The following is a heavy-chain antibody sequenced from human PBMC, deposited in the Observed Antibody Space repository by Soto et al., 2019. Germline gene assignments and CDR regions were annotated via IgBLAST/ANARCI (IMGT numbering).Heavy chain of an antibody. V-gene: IGHV4-34*01. CDR2: INHSGFT. CDR3: ARSAVKLGATLFDS. CDR1: GGSLRGHY. D-gene: IGHD1-26*01. Sequence: SETLSLTCAVSGGSLRGHYWSWIRQSPEKGLEWIGEINHSGFTNYNPTLKSRVTISRDASKNQFSLRLSSMTAADSAVYFCARSAVKLGATLFDSWGKGTLVTVSS. J-gene: IGHJ4*02.